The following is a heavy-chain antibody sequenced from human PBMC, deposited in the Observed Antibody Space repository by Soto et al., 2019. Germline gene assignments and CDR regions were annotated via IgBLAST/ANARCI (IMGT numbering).Heavy chain of an antibody. CDR2: IIPIFGTA. D-gene: IGHD3-16*01. CDR3: ARDGSEGRDGYIWA. CDR1: GGTFSSYA. Sequence: QVQLVQSGAEVKKPGSSVKVSCKASGGTFSSYAISWVRQAPGQGLEWMGGIIPIFGTANYAQKSQGRVTLTADESTSTAYMELSSLRSEDTGVYYCARDGSEGRDGYIWAWGQGTLVTVSS. V-gene: IGHV1-69*01. J-gene: IGHJ5*02.